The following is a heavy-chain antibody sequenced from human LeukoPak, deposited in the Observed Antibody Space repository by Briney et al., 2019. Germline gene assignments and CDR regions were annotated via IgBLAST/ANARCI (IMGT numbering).Heavy chain of an antibody. CDR1: GFIFSNYD. V-gene: IGHV3-23*01. J-gene: IGHJ4*02. Sequence: HPGGSLRLSCAASGFIFSNYDMGWVRQAPGKGLEWVSAISNGGGRTYYADSVKGRFTISRDTSKNTLYLLMNSLRAEDTAVYYCAKMALPAAISYFDSWGQGALVTVSS. CDR3: AKMALPAAISYFDS. CDR2: ISNGGGRT. D-gene: IGHD2-2*02.